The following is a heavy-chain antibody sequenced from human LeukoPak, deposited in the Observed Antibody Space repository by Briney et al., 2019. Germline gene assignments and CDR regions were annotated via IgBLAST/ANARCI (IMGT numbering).Heavy chain of an antibody. CDR2: IYYSGST. Sequence: SETLSLTCTVSGGSLSSSSYYWGWIRQPPGKGLEWIGSIYYSGSTYYNPSLKSRVTISVDTSKNQFSLKLSSVTAADTAVYYCARLSTTETGPEYWGQRTLVTVSS. V-gene: IGHV4-39*01. CDR1: GGSLSSSSYY. D-gene: IGHD4-17*01. J-gene: IGHJ4*02. CDR3: ARLSTTETGPEY.